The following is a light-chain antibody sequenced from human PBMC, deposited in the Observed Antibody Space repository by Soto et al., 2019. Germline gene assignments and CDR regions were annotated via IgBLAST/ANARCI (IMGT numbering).Light chain of an antibody. Sequence: QSVLTQPPSASGTPGQRVTISCSGSSSNIGSNIVNWYQQLPGTAPKVLIYGNNQRPSGVPDRFSGSKSGTSASLAISGLQSEDEADYHCAVWDDSLNGVVFGGGTKVTVL. CDR2: GNN. J-gene: IGLJ2*01. CDR1: SSNIGSNI. V-gene: IGLV1-44*01. CDR3: AVWDDSLNGVV.